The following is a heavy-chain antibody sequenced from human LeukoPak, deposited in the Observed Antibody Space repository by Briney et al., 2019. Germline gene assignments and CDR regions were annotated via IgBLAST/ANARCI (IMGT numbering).Heavy chain of an antibody. CDR1: GGSISSSSYY. J-gene: IGHJ4*02. V-gene: IGHV4-39*07. CDR2: IYYSGST. Sequence: SETLSLTCTVSGGSISSSSYYWGWIRQPPGKGLEWIGSIYYSGSTYYNPSLRSRVTISVDTSKNQFSLKLSSVTAADTAVYYCARAFRRSSGWYGFDYWGQGTLVTVSS. CDR3: ARAFRRSSGWYGFDY. D-gene: IGHD6-19*01.